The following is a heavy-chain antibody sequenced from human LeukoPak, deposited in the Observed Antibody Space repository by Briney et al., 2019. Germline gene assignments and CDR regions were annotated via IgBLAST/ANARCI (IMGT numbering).Heavy chain of an antibody. CDR3: STRAFSDTSPVA. CDR1: GYNFASQW. Sequence: GESLKISCKHSGYNFASQWIGWVRQVPGKGLEWMGIINPGNSDIVYTPSFQGQVTFSADRSTSTVFLQWGSLKASGSAMYYCSTRAFSDTSPVAWGQGTLVTVSS. D-gene: IGHD3-22*01. V-gene: IGHV5-51*01. CDR2: INPGNSDI. J-gene: IGHJ5*02.